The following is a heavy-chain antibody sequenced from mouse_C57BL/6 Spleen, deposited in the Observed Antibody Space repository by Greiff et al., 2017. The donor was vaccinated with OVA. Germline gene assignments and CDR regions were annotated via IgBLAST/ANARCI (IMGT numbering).Heavy chain of an antibody. CDR1: GFTFSSYA. J-gene: IGHJ1*03. Sequence: EVMLVESGGGLVKPGGSLKLSCAASGFTFSSYAMSWVRQTPEKRLEWVATISDGGSYTYYPDNVKGRFTISRDNAKNNLYLQMSHLKSEDTAMYYCARGGKLHWYFDVWGTGTTVTVSS. V-gene: IGHV5-4*03. CDR2: ISDGGSYT. CDR3: ARGGKLHWYFDV.